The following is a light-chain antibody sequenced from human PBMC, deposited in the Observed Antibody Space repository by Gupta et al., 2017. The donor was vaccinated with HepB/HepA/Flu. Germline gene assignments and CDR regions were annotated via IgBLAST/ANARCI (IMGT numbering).Light chain of an antibody. Sequence: DIQMTQFPSPLSAPVGDRVTITCRASQTISTYLNWYQQKPGKAPRLLIYHASNLQSGVPSRFSGSGSGTEFTLSISSLQREDLATYYCLQAYAIPTFGQGTKVEI. CDR2: HAS. CDR1: QTISTY. V-gene: IGKV1-39*01. CDR3: LQAYAIPT. J-gene: IGKJ1*01.